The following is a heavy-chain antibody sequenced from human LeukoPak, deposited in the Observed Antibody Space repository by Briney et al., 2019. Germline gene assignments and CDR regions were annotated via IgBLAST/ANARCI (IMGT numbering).Heavy chain of an antibody. D-gene: IGHD3-22*01. Sequence: PGGSLRLSCAASGFTFSSYAMSWVRQAPGKGLEWVSAISGSGGSTYYADSVKGRFTISRDNSKNTLYLQMNSLRAEDTAVYYCAKDLAHYYDSSGYYANYYYYGMDVWGQGTTVTVSS. CDR3: AKDLAHYYDSSGYYANYYYYGMDV. J-gene: IGHJ6*02. CDR2: ISGSGGST. V-gene: IGHV3-23*01. CDR1: GFTFSSYA.